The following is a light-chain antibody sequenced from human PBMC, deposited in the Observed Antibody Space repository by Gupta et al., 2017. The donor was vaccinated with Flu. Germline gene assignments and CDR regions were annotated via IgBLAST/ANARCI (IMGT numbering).Light chain of an antibody. Sequence: DIQMTQSTSSLSASVGDRVTFTCRISQNIRYFLNWYQLRQGKAPKLLIYAASTLESGVPSRFSGSGSGTELTLTISRRQLEDVATYYCQLIDSNPTWTFGPGTKVEIK. CDR2: AAS. CDR1: QNIRYF. V-gene: IGKV1-39*01. J-gene: IGKJ1*01. CDR3: QLIDSNPTWT.